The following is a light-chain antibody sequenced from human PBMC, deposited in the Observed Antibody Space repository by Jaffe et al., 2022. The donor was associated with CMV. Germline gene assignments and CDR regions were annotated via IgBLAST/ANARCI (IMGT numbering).Light chain of an antibody. J-gene: IGKJ1*01. V-gene: IGKV3-20*01. CDR1: QSVRSSY. CDR2: GAS. CDR3: QQYGSLPRT. Sequence: EIVLTQSPGTLSLSPGERATLSCRASQSVRSSYLAWYQQSPGQAPRLLIYGASSRATGIPDRFSGSGSGTDFTLTISRLEPEDFAVYYCQQYGSLPRTFGQGTKVEIK.